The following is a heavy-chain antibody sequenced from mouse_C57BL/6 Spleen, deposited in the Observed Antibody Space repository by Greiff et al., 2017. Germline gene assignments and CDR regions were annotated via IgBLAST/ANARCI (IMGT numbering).Heavy chain of an antibody. CDR3: ARLITTVLDY. CDR2: IYPGDGDT. J-gene: IGHJ2*01. V-gene: IGHV1-82*01. CDR1: GYAFSSSW. D-gene: IGHD1-1*01. Sequence: VQLQQSGPELVKPGASVKISCKASGYAFSSSWMNWVKQRPGKGLEWIGRIYPGDGDTNYNGKFKGKATLTADKSSSTAYMQLSSLTSEDSAVYFCARLITTVLDYWGQGTTLTVSS.